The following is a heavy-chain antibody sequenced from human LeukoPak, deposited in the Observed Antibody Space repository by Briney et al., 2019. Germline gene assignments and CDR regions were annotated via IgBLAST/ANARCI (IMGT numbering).Heavy chain of an antibody. D-gene: IGHD5/OR15-5a*01. J-gene: IGHJ6*03. CDR1: GGSSISHY. V-gene: IGHV4-59*11. Sequence: PSETLSLTCTVSGGSSISHYWIWIRQSPGKGLEWIGDISSSGSTGYNPPPRSPVTISLDTSRNQFSLSLISVTAADTAVYYCARGALRDFYALFYMDVWGKGTTVTVSS. CDR2: ISSSGST. CDR3: ARGALRDFYALFYMDV.